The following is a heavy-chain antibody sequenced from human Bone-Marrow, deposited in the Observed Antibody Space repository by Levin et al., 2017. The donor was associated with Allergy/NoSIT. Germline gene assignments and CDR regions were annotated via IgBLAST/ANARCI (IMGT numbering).Heavy chain of an antibody. D-gene: IGHD5-18*01. CDR3: AREVETLNDAFDM. J-gene: IGHJ3*02. CDR2: ITTGSRYI. CDR1: GFTFRNYD. V-gene: IGHV3-21*01. Sequence: PGGSVRLSCVGSGFTFRNYDMNWVRQAPGKGLEWVSSITTGSRYIYNADSVKGRFTISRDNAKKSLYLEMNSLRPEDTATYYCAREVETLNDAFDMWGPGTMVTVSS.